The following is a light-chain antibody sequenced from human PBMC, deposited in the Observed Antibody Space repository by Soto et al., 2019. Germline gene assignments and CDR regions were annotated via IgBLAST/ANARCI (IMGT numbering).Light chain of an antibody. Sequence: DIQMTQSRSSLSASIGDRVTITCRESQSISSYLNWYQQKPGKAPMLLIYGATNLQSGVLSRFSGSGSRTDFTLTISSLQPEDFATYFCQQSFSVRSWTLGQGTKVDNK. J-gene: IGKJ1*01. CDR3: QQSFSVRSWT. CDR2: GAT. CDR1: QSISSY. V-gene: IGKV1-39*01.